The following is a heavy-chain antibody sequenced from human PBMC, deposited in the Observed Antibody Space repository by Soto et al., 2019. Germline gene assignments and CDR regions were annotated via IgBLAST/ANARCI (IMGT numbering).Heavy chain of an antibody. V-gene: IGHV4-31*03. Sequence: SETLSLTCPVSGGSISSGGYYWSWIRQHPGKGLEWIGYIYYSGSTYYNPSLKSRVTISVDTSKNQFSLKLSSVTAADTAVYYCARDNQTPQRYCSSTSCPNSFDYWGQGTLVTVSS. J-gene: IGHJ4*02. CDR3: ARDNQTPQRYCSSTSCPNSFDY. CDR2: IYYSGST. CDR1: GGSISSGGYY. D-gene: IGHD2-2*01.